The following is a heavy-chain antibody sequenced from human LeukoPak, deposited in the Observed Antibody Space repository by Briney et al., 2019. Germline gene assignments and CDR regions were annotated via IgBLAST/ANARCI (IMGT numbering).Heavy chain of an antibody. CDR3: ARVNGDAHNKSDY. V-gene: IGHV4-38-2*02. CDR2: IYHSGST. J-gene: IGHJ4*02. Sequence: SETLSLTCTVSGYSISSGYYWGWIRQPPGKGLEWIGSIYHSGSTYYNPSLKSRVTISVDTSKNQFSLKLSSVTAADTAVYYCARVNGDAHNKSDYWGQGTLVTVSS. CDR1: GYSISSGYY. D-gene: IGHD5-24*01.